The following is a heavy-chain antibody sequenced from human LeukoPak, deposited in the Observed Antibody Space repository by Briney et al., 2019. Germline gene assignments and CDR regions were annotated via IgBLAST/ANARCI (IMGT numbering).Heavy chain of an antibody. CDR3: ARIEGVPAAILHFDY. V-gene: IGHV4-39*01. CDR2: IYYSGST. J-gene: IGHJ4*02. D-gene: IGHD2-2*01. CDR1: GGSISSSSYY. Sequence: SETLSLTCTVSGGSISSSSYYWGWIRQPPGNGLEWIGSIYYSGSTYYNPSLKSRVTISVDTSKNQFSLKLSSVTAADTAVYYCARIEGVPAAILHFDYWGQGTLVTVSS.